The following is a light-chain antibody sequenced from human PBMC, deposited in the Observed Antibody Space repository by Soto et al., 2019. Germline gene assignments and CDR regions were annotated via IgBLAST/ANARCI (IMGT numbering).Light chain of an antibody. CDR1: QSVSSNY. Sequence: DIVLTQSPGTLSLSPGERATLSCRAGQSVSSNYLAWYQQKPGQAPRLLIYGASSRATGIPDRFSGSGSGTDFTLTIGRLEPEDFAVYYCQQYGSSPWTFGRGTKVEIK. CDR2: GAS. V-gene: IGKV3-20*01. J-gene: IGKJ1*01. CDR3: QQYGSSPWT.